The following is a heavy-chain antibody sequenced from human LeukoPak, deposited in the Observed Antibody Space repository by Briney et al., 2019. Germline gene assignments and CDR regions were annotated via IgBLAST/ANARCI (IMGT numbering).Heavy chain of an antibody. CDR1: GFTFSSYG. J-gene: IGHJ6*03. CDR2: IRYDGSNK. CDR3: ARIAAAGVDYYYYYRDV. Sequence: GGSLRLSCAASGFTFSSYGMHWVRQAPGKGLEWVAFIRYDGSNKYYADSVKGRFTISRDNSKNTLYLQMNSLRAEDTAVYYCARIAAAGVDYYYYYRDVWGKGTTVTISS. D-gene: IGHD6-13*01. V-gene: IGHV3-30*02.